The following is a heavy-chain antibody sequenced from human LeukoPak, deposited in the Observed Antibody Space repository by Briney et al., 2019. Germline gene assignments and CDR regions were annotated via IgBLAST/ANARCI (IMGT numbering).Heavy chain of an antibody. V-gene: IGHV1-69*05. CDR1: GGTFSSYA. D-gene: IGHD7-27*01. CDR2: IIPIYATP. J-gene: IGHJ6*03. Sequence: ASVKVSCKASGGTFSSYAISWVRQAPGQGLEWMGGIIPIYATPNYAQKFQGRFTITTDESTSTAYMELSRLRSEDTAVYYCARDHWGIVENGYDYFYYDLDVWGKGTTVTVSS. CDR3: ARDHWGIVENGYDYFYYDLDV.